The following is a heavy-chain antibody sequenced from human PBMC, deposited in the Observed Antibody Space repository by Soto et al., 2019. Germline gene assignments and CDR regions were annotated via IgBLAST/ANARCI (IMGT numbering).Heavy chain of an antibody. J-gene: IGHJ6*02. D-gene: IGHD6-13*01. CDR3: ARDGGNSSSWYWVYYGMDV. Sequence: LRLSCAASGFTVSSNYMSWVRQAPGKGLEWVSVIYSGGSTYYADSVKGRFTISRDNSKNTLYLQMNSLRAEDTAVYYCARDGGNSSSWYWVYYGMDVWGQGTTVTVSS. V-gene: IGHV3-53*01. CDR1: GFTVSSNY. CDR2: IYSGGST.